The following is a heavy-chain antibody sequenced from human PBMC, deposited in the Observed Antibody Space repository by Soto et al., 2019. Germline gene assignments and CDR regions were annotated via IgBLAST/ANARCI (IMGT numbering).Heavy chain of an antibody. Sequence: SETLSLTCTVSGGSISSGGYYWSWIRQHPGKGLEWIGWIYYSGSTYYNPSLESRVTMSVDTSKNQFSLKLSSVTAADTAVYYCARDHCSGGSCYSNWFDPWGQGTLVTVSS. CDR3: ARDHCSGGSCYSNWFDP. CDR2: IYYSGST. V-gene: IGHV4-31*03. J-gene: IGHJ5*02. D-gene: IGHD2-15*01. CDR1: GGSISSGGYY.